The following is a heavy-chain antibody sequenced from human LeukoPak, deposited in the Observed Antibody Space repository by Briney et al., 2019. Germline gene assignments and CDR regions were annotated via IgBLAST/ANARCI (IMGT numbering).Heavy chain of an antibody. CDR3: ARAGSDILTGYYPDY. Sequence: PSGTLSLTCAVSGGSISSSNWWSWIRQHPGKGLEWIGYIYYSGSTYYNPSLKSRVTISVDTSKNQFSLKLSSVTAADTAVYYCARAGSDILTGYYPDYWGQGTLVTVSS. D-gene: IGHD3-9*01. CDR2: IYYSGST. V-gene: IGHV4-31*11. CDR1: GGSISSSNW. J-gene: IGHJ4*02.